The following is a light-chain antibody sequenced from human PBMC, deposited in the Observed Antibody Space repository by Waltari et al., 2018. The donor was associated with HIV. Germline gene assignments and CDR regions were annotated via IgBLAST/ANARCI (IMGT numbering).Light chain of an antibody. CDR3: SSYTSSATVL. Sequence: QSALTQPASLSGPPGQSITISCTGSSSDVGGYAYVSWYQQYPGKAPKLMIYEVSNRPSGVSNRFSGSKSGNTASLTISGLQAEDEADYYCSSYTSSATVLFGGGTKLTVL. CDR1: SSDVGGYAY. J-gene: IGLJ2*01. CDR2: EVS. V-gene: IGLV2-14*01.